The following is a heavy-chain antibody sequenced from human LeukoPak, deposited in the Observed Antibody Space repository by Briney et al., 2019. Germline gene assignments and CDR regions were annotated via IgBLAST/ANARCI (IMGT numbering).Heavy chain of an antibody. Sequence: PSETLSLTCTVSGGSFSSSSYYWGWIRQPSGRGLEWIGSIYYRGSNYHNSSLKGRVTMSIDTSKNQFSLRLSSVTAADTAVYYCARSILRYYYNASGYYPYYFDYWGQGVLVTVSS. V-gene: IGHV4-39*07. J-gene: IGHJ4*02. CDR2: IYYRGSN. CDR1: GGSFSSSSYY. CDR3: ARSILRYYYNASGYYPYYFDY. D-gene: IGHD3-22*01.